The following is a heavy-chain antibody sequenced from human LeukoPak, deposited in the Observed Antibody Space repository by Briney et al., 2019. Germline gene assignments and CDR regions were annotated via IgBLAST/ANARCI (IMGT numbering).Heavy chain of an antibody. V-gene: IGHV1-2*02. D-gene: IGHD1-1*01. Sequence: SVKVSCKASGYTFTGYYMHWVRQAPGQGLEWMGWINHNSGGTNYAQKFQGRVTMTRDTSISTAYMELSRLRSDDTAVYYCASPALDDAFDIWGQGTMVTVSS. CDR3: ASPALDDAFDI. CDR1: GYTFTGYY. CDR2: INHNSGGT. J-gene: IGHJ3*02.